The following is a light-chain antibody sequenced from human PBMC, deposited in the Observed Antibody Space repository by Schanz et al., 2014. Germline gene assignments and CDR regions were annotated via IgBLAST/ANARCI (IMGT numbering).Light chain of an antibody. CDR3: QKYDIAPLT. CDR1: ESISNW. Sequence: DIQMTQSPSTLSASVGDRVTITCRASESISNWLAWYQQKPGKAPKLLIYAASTLQSGVPSRFSGSGSGTDFTLTISCLQSEDVAIYYCQKYDIAPLTFGGGTKVEIK. CDR2: AAS. J-gene: IGKJ4*01. V-gene: IGKV1-5*01.